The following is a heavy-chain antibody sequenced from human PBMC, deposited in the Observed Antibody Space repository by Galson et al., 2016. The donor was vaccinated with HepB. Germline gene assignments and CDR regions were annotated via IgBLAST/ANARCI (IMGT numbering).Heavy chain of an antibody. V-gene: IGHV3-73*01. CDR3: TRAPSGWYPLDF. CDR2: VRSKGNSYAT. CDR1: GFTFSGSA. D-gene: IGHD6-19*01. J-gene: IGHJ4*02. Sequence: SLRLSCAASGFTFSGSAMHWVRQASGKGLEWVGRVRSKGNSYATGYAASVKGRFTISRDDSKNTAYLQMNSLKTEDTAVYYCTRAPSGWYPLDFWRQGTRVTVSS.